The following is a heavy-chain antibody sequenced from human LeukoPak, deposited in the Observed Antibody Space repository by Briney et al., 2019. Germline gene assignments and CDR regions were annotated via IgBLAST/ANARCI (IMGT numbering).Heavy chain of an antibody. CDR3: ARDSSDWNPTFDY. J-gene: IGHJ4*02. CDR1: GFTFSSYA. Sequence: KSGRSLRLSCAASGFTFSSYAMHWVRQAPGKGLEWVSSISSSSSYIYYADSVKGRFTISRDNAKNSLYLQMNSLRAEDTAVYYCARDSSDWNPTFDYWGQGTLVTVSS. CDR2: ISSSSSYI. V-gene: IGHV3-21*01. D-gene: IGHD1-1*01.